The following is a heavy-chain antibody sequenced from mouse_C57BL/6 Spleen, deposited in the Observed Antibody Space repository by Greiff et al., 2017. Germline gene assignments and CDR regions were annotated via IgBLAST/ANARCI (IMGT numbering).Heavy chain of an antibody. CDR3: ARGDWENYFDY. J-gene: IGHJ2*01. V-gene: IGHV1-39*01. CDR1: GYSFTDYN. CDR2: INPNYGTT. Sequence: EVKLQESGPELVKPGASVKISCKASGYSFTDYNMNWVKQSNGTSLEWIGVINPNYGTTSYNQKFKGKATLTVDQSSSTAYMQLNSLTAEDSAVYYCARGDWENYFDYWGQGTTLTVSS. D-gene: IGHD4-1*01.